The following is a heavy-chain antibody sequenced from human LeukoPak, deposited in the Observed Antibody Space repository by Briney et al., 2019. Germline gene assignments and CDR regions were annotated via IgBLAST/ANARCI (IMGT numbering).Heavy chain of an antibody. V-gene: IGHV3-23*01. CDR2: ISGSGGST. Sequence: GGSLRLSCAASGFTFSSYAMSWVRQAPGKGLEWVSAISGSGGSTYYADSVKGRFTISRDYSDNTVFLQMNSLRVEDTAVYYCAKGLGTNYGGYCTGGSCPVFWGQGTLVTVSS. CDR1: GFTFSSYA. D-gene: IGHD2-15*01. J-gene: IGHJ4*02. CDR3: AKGLGTNYGGYCTGGSCPVF.